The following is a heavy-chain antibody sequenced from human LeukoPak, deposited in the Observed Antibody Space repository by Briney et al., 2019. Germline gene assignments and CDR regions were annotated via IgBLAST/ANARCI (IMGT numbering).Heavy chain of an antibody. CDR1: GFTFTTYG. CDR2: IWNDGSNQ. V-gene: IGHV3-33*01. J-gene: IGHJ4*02. Sequence: GGSLRLSCAASGFTFTTYGMHWVRQAPGKGLEWVAIIWNDGSNQFYADSVKGRFTISRDTFNNTLFLQMNSLGAEDTAVYYCTRGGLFTYDSSGYPIDFWGQGTLVTVSS. CDR3: TRGGLFTYDSSGYPIDF. D-gene: IGHD3-22*01.